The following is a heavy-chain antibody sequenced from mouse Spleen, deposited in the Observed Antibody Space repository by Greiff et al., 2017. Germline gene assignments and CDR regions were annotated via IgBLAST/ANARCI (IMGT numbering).Heavy chain of an antibody. V-gene: IGHV1-69*01. CDR1: GYTFTSYW. Sequence: QVQLQQPGAELVMPGASVKLSCKASGYTFTSYWMHWVKQRPGPGLEWIGEIDPSDSYTNYNQKFKGKATLTVDKSSSTAYMQLSSLTSEDSAVYYCASSGGGYWGQGTTLTVSS. D-gene: IGHD1-3*01. J-gene: IGHJ2*01. CDR2: IDPSDSYT. CDR3: ASSGGGY.